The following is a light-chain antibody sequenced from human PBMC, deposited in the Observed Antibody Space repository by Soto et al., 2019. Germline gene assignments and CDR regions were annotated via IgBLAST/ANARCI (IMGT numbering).Light chain of an antibody. J-gene: IGKJ1*01. CDR3: QQYHSYWT. CDR1: QNTRSR. CDR2: AAT. V-gene: IGKV1-5*01. Sequence: DFQVTQSPSTLSPSVQDSVTITCRASQNTRSRLAWFQQKPGKAPKLLIYAATSLESGVPQRFSSSGSGTEFTLTISSLQNDDFSTYYCQQYHSYWTFGQGTKVDIK.